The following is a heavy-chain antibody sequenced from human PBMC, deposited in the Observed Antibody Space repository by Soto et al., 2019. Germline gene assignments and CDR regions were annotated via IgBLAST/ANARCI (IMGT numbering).Heavy chain of an antibody. J-gene: IGHJ4*02. Sequence: QVQLVESGGGVVQPGRSLRLSCEASGFTFSNYGMHWVRQAPGKGLEWVTDISNDGSSLYYVDSVKGRFTISRDNSKKTLYLQMNSLRTEDTAVYYCAKGGGYSVYDWLDYWGQGTLVTVSS. CDR2: ISNDGSSL. D-gene: IGHD5-12*01. CDR3: AKGGGYSVYDWLDY. CDR1: GFTFSNYG. V-gene: IGHV3-30*18.